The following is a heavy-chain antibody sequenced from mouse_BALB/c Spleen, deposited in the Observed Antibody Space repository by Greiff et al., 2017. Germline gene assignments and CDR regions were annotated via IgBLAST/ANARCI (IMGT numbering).Heavy chain of an antibody. CDR3: ASSARANAMDY. Sequence: EVKLVESGGGLVKPGGSRKLSCAASGFTFSSFGMHWVRQAPEKGLEWVAYISSGSSTIYYADTVKGRFTISRDNPKNTLFLQMTSLRSEDTAMYYCASSARANAMDYWGQGTSVTVSS. CDR2: ISSGSSTI. CDR1: GFTFSSFG. J-gene: IGHJ4*01. V-gene: IGHV5-17*02. D-gene: IGHD3-1*01.